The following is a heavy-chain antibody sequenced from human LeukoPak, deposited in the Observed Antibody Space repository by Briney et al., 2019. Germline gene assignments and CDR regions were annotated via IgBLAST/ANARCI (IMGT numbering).Heavy chain of an antibody. Sequence: GGSLRLSCAASGLSLSRYWLSEVRQAPGKGLEWVANIGKDGTGNHYVDSVKGRFTISKDNARNSLYLQMNSLRADDTAVYYCARYLDFYASDYWGKGTLVTVSS. D-gene: IGHD3/OR15-3a*01. CDR1: GLSLSRYW. CDR3: ARYLDFYASDY. CDR2: IGKDGTGN. J-gene: IGHJ4*02. V-gene: IGHV3-7*01.